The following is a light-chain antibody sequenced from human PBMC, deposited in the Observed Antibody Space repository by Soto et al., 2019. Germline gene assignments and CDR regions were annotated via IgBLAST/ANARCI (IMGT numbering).Light chain of an antibody. V-gene: IGKV3-20*01. CDR3: QHYGSSPPFT. J-gene: IGKJ3*01. CDR1: QSVGDNY. Sequence: EIVLTQSPGTLSLFPGERVTLSCRASQSVGDNYLAWYRQKPGQAPRILIYGASHRATGIPDRFSGSGSGTDFTLTISRLEPEDFAVYYCQHYGSSPPFTFGPGTKVEIK. CDR2: GAS.